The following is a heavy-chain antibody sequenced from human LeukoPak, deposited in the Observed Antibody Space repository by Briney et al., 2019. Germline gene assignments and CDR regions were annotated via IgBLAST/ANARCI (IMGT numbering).Heavy chain of an antibody. V-gene: IGHV4-34*01. CDR1: GGSFSGYY. CDR3: ARGGWFGESPFDY. Sequence: SETLSLTCAVYGGSFSGYYWSWIRQPPGKGLEWIGEINHSGSTNYNPSLKSRVTISLDTSKNQFSLKLSSVTAADTDVYYCARGGWFGESPFDYWGQGTLVTVSS. D-gene: IGHD3-10*01. CDR2: INHSGST. J-gene: IGHJ4*02.